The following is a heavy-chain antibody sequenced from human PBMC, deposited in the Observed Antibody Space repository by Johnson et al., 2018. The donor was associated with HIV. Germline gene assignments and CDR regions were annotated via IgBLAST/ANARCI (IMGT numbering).Heavy chain of an antibody. CDR1: GFTFSSYG. CDR2: IWYDGSNK. D-gene: IGHD7-27*01. V-gene: IGHV3-33*06. J-gene: IGHJ3*02. Sequence: QEQLVESGGGVVQPGRSLRLSCAASGFTFSSYGMHWVRQAPGKGLEWVAVIWYDGSNKYYADSVKGRFTISRDNSKNTLYLESNSLRAEDTAVYYCAKDLGTGDDAFDIWGQGTMVTVSS. CDR3: AKDLGTGDDAFDI.